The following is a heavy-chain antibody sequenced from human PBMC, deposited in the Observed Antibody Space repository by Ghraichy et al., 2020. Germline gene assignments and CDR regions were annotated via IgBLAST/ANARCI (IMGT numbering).Heavy chain of an antibody. CDR2: IYWDDDK. V-gene: IGHV2-5*02. Sequence: SGPTLVKPTQTLTLTCTFSGFSLSTFGVGVGWIRQPPGKALEWLALIYWDDDKRYSPSLKSRLTITKDTSKNQVVLTMTNMDPVDTATYYCAHIASSGSYRTGDFQHWGQGTLVTVSS. D-gene: IGHD3-22*01. CDR3: AHIASSGSYRTGDFQH. CDR1: GFSLSTFGVG. J-gene: IGHJ1*01.